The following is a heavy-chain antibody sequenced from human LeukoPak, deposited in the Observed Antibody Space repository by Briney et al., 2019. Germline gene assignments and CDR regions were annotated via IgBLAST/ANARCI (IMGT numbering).Heavy chain of an antibody. CDR2: INPRSGGI. CDR3: AREGGGSDTYYLDY. Sequence: ASVKVSCKTSGYTFTDYYIHWVRQAPGQRLEWMGRINPRSGGINYAQKFQGRVTMTRDTAISTAYMDLSGLRSDDAAVYYCAREGGGSDTYYLDYWGQGVLVTVSS. V-gene: IGHV1-2*06. J-gene: IGHJ4*02. CDR1: GYTFTDYY. D-gene: IGHD1-26*01.